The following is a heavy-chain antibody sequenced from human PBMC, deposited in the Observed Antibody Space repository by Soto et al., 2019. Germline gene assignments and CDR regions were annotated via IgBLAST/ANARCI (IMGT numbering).Heavy chain of an antibody. CDR2: IRSKAYGGTT. Sequence: GGSLRLSCAASGFTFSSYAMSWVRQAPGKGLEWVGFIRSKAYGGTTEYAASVKGRFTISRDDSKSIAYLQMNSLKTEDTAVYYCTRQYYDILTGSNAFDYWGQGTLVTVSS. CDR1: GFTFSSYA. CDR3: TRQYYDILTGSNAFDY. J-gene: IGHJ4*02. D-gene: IGHD3-9*01. V-gene: IGHV3-49*04.